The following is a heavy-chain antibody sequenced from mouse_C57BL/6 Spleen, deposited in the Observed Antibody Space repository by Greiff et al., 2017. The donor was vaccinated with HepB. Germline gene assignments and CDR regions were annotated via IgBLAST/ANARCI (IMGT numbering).Heavy chain of an antibody. CDR2: IRNKANGYTT. Sequence: EVKVVESGGGLVQPGGSLSLSCAASGFTFTDYYMSWVRQPPGKALEWLGFIRNKANGYTTEYSASVKGRFTIYRDNSQSILYLQMNALRAEDSATYYCASLYDYGSTTADYYAMDYWGQGTSVTVSS. D-gene: IGHD1-1*01. V-gene: IGHV7-3*01. CDR1: GFTFTDYY. J-gene: IGHJ4*01. CDR3: ASLYDYGSTTADYYAMDY.